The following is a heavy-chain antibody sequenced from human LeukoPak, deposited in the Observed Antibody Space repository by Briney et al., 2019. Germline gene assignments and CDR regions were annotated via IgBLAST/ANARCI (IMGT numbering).Heavy chain of an antibody. CDR1: GGSISSYY. CDR3: ARDPGTTPPNDAFDI. J-gene: IGHJ3*02. Sequence: SETLSLTCTVSGGSISSYYWSWIRQPPGKGLEWIGYIYYSGSTNYNPSLKSRVTISVDTSKNQFSPKLSSVTAADTAVYYCARDPGTTPPNDAFDIWGQGTMVTVSS. CDR2: IYYSGST. D-gene: IGHD2-2*01. V-gene: IGHV4-59*01.